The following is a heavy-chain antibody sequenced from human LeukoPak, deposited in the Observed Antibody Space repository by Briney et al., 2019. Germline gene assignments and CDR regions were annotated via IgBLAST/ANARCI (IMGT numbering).Heavy chain of an antibody. J-gene: IGHJ3*02. D-gene: IGHD2-15*01. Sequence: GESLKISCRGSGYTFANYWIGWVRQMPGKGLEWMGIIYPRDSDTKYSPSFQGQVTISADKSISTASLQWNSLKASDTAMYYCARTYCSGGACYGPAEAAFDIWGQGTMVIVSS. CDR2: IYPRDSDT. CDR3: ARTYCSGGACYGPAEAAFDI. CDR1: GYTFANYW. V-gene: IGHV5-51*01.